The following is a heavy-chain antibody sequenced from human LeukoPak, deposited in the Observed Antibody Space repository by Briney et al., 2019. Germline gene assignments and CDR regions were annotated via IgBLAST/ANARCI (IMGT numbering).Heavy chain of an antibody. CDR1: GYSFTSYW. D-gene: IGHD1-1*01. V-gene: IGHV5-51*01. J-gene: IGHJ4*02. Sequence: GESLKISCKGSGYSFTSYWIGWVRQMPGKGLEWMGIIYPGDSDTRYSPSFQGQDTISVDQSISTTYLQWSSLKASDTAIYYCARPGQRTDNAGWNHFDYWGQGTLVTVSS. CDR3: ARPGQRTDNAGWNHFDY. CDR2: IYPGDSDT.